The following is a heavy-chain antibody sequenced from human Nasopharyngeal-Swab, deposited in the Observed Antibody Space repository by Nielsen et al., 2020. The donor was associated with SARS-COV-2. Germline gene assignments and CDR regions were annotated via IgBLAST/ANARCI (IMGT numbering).Heavy chain of an antibody. D-gene: IGHD6-19*01. Sequence: ASVKVSCKASGYTFNTYGITWVRQAPGQGLEWMGWISGYNGNTNYAQKFQGRVTLPTDTYTSTAYVELRSMRFDDTAVYYCARGVVAAYFDSWGQGSLVTVSS. V-gene: IGHV1-18*01. CDR3: ARGVVAAYFDS. CDR1: GYTFNTYG. CDR2: ISGYNGNT. J-gene: IGHJ4*02.